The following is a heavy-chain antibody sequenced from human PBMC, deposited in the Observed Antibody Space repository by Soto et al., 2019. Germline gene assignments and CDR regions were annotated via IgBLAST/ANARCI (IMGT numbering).Heavy chain of an antibody. D-gene: IGHD5-12*01. Sequence: EASVKVSCKASGYTFTSYDINWVRQATGQGLEWMGWMNPDSGNTGYAQKFQGRVTMTRNTSISTAYMELSSLRSEDTAVYYCARGNIPATDPCDYWGQGTLVTVS. CDR1: GYTFTSYD. J-gene: IGHJ4*02. V-gene: IGHV1-8*01. CDR3: ARGNIPATDPCDY. CDR2: MNPDSGNT.